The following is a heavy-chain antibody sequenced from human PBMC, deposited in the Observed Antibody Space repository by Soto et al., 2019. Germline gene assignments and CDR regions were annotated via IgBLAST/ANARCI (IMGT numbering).Heavy chain of an antibody. J-gene: IGHJ4*02. V-gene: IGHV3-15*07. CDR2: IKSKTDGGTT. CDR3: TTDYYDSSDLDY. D-gene: IGHD3-22*01. Sequence: GGSLRLSCAASGFTFSNAWMNWVRQAPGKGLEWVGRIKSKTDGGTTDYAAPVKGRFTISRDDSKNTLYLQMNGLKTEDTAVYYRTTDYYDSSDLDYWGQGTLVTVSS. CDR1: GFTFSNAW.